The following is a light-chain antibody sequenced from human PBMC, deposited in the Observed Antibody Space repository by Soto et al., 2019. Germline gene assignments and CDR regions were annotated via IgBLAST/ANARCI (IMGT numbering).Light chain of an antibody. Sequence: DIQMTQSPSTLSASVGDRVTITCRASQSISSWLAWYQQKPGKAPKFLIYDASSLESGVPSRFSGSGSGTEFTLTISSLQPDDFETYYCQQYNSYPWTLGQGTKVDIK. CDR2: DAS. J-gene: IGKJ1*01. CDR3: QQYNSYPWT. V-gene: IGKV1-5*01. CDR1: QSISSW.